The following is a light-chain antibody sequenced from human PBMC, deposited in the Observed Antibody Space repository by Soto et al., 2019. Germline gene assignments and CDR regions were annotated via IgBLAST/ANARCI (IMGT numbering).Light chain of an antibody. CDR1: QSISSW. V-gene: IGKV1-5*01. J-gene: IGKJ1*01. Sequence: DIQLTQSPYTLSASVGDGVTITCRASQSISSWLAWYQQKPGKAPKLLIYDASSLGSGVPSRFSGSGSGTEFTLTISSLQPDDFATYYCQQYNSYWTFGQGTKVDIK. CDR3: QQYNSYWT. CDR2: DAS.